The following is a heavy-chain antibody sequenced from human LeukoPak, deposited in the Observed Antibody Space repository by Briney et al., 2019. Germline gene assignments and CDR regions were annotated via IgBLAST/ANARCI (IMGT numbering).Heavy chain of an antibody. J-gene: IGHJ4*02. V-gene: IGHV3-23*01. D-gene: IGHD6-13*01. CDR2: ISGSGGST. Sequence: GGSLRLSCAASGFTVSSNYMSWVRQAPGKGLEWVSAISGSGGSTYYADSVKGRFTISRDNSKNTLYLQMNSLRAEDTAVYYCAKDAQVYSSSWYDYWGQGTLVTVSS. CDR3: AKDAQVYSSSWYDY. CDR1: GFTVSSNY.